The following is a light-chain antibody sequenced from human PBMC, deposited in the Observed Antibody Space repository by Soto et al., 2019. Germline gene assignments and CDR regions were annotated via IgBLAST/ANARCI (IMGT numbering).Light chain of an antibody. V-gene: IGKV3-15*01. Sequence: VITQSPATPAVSPGERAPPSSRASQSVSSNLAWYQQKPGQAPRLLIYGASTRAAGIPARFSGSGSGTDFTLTITSLQSEDFGVYYCHQHNNWWTFGQGTKVDIK. CDR1: QSVSSN. CDR2: GAS. J-gene: IGKJ1*01. CDR3: HQHNNWWT.